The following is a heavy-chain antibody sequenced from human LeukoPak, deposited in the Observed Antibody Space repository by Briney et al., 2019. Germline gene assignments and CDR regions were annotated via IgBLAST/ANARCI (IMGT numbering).Heavy chain of an antibody. Sequence: GGSLRLSCAASGFTLSRYWMHWVRQAPGKGLVWVSRISTAGSTTDYADSVKGRFTISRDNAKDTLYLQMNSLRAEDTAVYFCARPPENTYTYTLDYWSQGTLVTVSS. CDR3: ARPPENTYTYTLDY. V-gene: IGHV3-74*01. CDR2: ISTAGSTT. CDR1: GFTLSRYW. J-gene: IGHJ4*02. D-gene: IGHD3-16*01.